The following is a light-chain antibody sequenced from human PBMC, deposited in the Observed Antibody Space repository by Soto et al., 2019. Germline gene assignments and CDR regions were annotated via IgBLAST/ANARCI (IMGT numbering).Light chain of an antibody. J-gene: IGKJ1*01. CDR3: QQRSTWPWT. CDR2: DAS. Sequence: EIVLTQSPATLSLSPGERATLSCRASQSVSSYLAWYPQKPGQAPGLLIYDASNRATGIPARFSGSRSGTDFTLSISSLEPEDFADYYCQQRSTWPWTFDEGTKVEI. CDR1: QSVSSY. V-gene: IGKV3-11*01.